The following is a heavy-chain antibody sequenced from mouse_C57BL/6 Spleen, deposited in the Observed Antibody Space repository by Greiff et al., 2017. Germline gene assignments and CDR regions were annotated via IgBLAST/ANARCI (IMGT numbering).Heavy chain of an antibody. J-gene: IGHJ3*01. CDR3: ARSYYDGRGAWFAY. Sequence: VQLQQPGAELVKPGASVKLSCKASGYTFTSYWMHWVKQRPGQGLEWIGMIHPNSGSTNYNEKFKSKATLTVDKSSSTAYMQLSSLTSEDSAVYYGARSYYDGRGAWFAYWGQGTLVTVSA. V-gene: IGHV1-64*01. CDR2: IHPNSGST. D-gene: IGHD1-1*01. CDR1: GYTFTSYW.